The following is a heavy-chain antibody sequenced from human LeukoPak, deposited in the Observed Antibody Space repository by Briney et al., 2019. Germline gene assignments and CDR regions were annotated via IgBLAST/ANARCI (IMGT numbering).Heavy chain of an antibody. Sequence: ASVKVSCKASGYTFTSYGISWVRQAPGQGLDWMGWISAYNGNTNYAQKFQGRVTMTTDTSTSTAYMELRSLRSDDTAVYYCARASSSSWYRDYWGQGTLVTVSS. CDR2: ISAYNGNT. V-gene: IGHV1-18*01. CDR1: GYTFTSYG. J-gene: IGHJ4*02. D-gene: IGHD6-13*01. CDR3: ARASSSSWYRDY.